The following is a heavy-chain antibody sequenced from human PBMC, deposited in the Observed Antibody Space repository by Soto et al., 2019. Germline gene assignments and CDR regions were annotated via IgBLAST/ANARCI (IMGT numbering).Heavy chain of an antibody. J-gene: IGHJ5*02. D-gene: IGHD6-13*01. CDR2: TSAYNGNT. CDR3: ARALGSSWYLGENWFDP. Sequence: ASVKVSCKASGYTFTSYGISWVRQAPGQGLEWMGWTSAYNGNTNYAQKLQGRVTMTTDTSTSTAYMELRSLRSDDTAVYYCARALGSSWYLGENWFDPWGQGTLVTVSS. CDR1: GYTFTSYG. V-gene: IGHV1-18*01.